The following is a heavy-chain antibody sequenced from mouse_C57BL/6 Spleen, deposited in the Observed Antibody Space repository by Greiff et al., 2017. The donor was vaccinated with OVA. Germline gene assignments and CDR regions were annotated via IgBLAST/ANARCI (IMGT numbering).Heavy chain of an antibody. CDR2: IDPSDSYT. CDR1: GYTFTSYW. Sequence: VQLQQPGAELVMPGASVKLSCKASGYTFTSYWMHWVKQRPGQGLEWIGEIDPSDSYTNYNQKFKGKSTLTVDKSSSTAYMQLSSLTSEDSAVDYCARWEENLGYFDVWGTGTTVTVSS. CDR3: ARWEENLGYFDV. D-gene: IGHD4-1*01. V-gene: IGHV1-69*01. J-gene: IGHJ1*03.